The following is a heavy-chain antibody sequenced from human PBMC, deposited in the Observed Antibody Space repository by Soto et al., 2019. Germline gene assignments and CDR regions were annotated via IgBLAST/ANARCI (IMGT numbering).Heavy chain of an antibody. D-gene: IGHD3-3*02. CDR3: ARRVLGGMDV. Sequence: VGALRLSCAASGFTFSSDWMSWVRQAPGKGLEWVANIKQDGSEKYYVDSVKGRFTISRDNAKNSLYLQMNSLRAEDTAVYYCARRVLGGMDVWGQGTTVTVSS. J-gene: IGHJ6*02. CDR2: IKQDGSEK. CDR1: GFTFSSDW. V-gene: IGHV3-7*01.